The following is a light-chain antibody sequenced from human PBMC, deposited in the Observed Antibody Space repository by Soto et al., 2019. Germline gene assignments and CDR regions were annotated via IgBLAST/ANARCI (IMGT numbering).Light chain of an antibody. CDR2: GAS. CDR3: QLYVSSPYT. Sequence: EIVLTQSPATLSLSPGERATLSCRASQSISSSSLTWYQQKPDQAPRLLIYGASSKVTGIPDRFSGSRSGTDFTLTISRLELEDFAMYYCQLYVSSPYTFGQGTKLEIK. CDR1: QSISSSS. V-gene: IGKV3-20*01. J-gene: IGKJ2*01.